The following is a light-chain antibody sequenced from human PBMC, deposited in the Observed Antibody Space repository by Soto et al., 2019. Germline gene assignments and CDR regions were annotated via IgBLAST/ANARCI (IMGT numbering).Light chain of an antibody. CDR1: SSDVGGYNY. CDR2: EVS. V-gene: IGLV2-8*01. J-gene: IGLJ1*01. Sequence: QSALTQPPSASGSPGQSATISCTGTSSDVGGYNYVSWYQQHPGKAPKVMIYEVSKRPSGVPDRFSGSKSGNTAPLTVSGLQAEDEPDYYCSSYAGSNNLVVFGTGTKATVL. CDR3: SSYAGSNNLVV.